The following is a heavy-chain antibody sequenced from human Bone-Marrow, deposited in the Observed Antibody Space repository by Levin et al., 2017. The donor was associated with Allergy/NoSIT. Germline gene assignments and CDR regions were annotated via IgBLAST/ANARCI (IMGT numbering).Heavy chain of an antibody. CDR2: IRDKAYGEAT. CDR1: GFTFGDYT. CDR3: SRGPTAVSGPDF. Sequence: GGSLRLSCSASGFTFGDYTMTWFRQAPGKGLEWVSFIRDKAYGEATEYDASVKGRFTISRDDSKSIVYLQMNRLKIEDTAVYYCSRGPTAVSGPDFWGQGTLVTVSS. V-gene: IGHV3-49*03. J-gene: IGHJ4*02. D-gene: IGHD5-18*01.